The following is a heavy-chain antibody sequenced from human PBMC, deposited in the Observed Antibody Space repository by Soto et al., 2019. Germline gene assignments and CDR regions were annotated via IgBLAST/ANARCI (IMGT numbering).Heavy chain of an antibody. V-gene: IGHV1-58*02. CDR1: GFTFSSSA. Sequence: QTQLVQSGPEVKKPGTSVKVSCKASGFTFSSSAIQWVRQARGQRLEWIGWIVVGSGNTKYAQKFQERLTMTRDMSTSTAYMELSSLGSEDTAVYYCAGDMAPTDMYNWFDPWGQGTLVTVSS. D-gene: IGHD1-1*01. J-gene: IGHJ5*02. CDR3: AGDMAPTDMYNWFDP. CDR2: IVVGSGNT.